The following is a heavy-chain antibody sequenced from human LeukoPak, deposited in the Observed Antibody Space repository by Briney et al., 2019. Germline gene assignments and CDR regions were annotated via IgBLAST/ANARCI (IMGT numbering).Heavy chain of an antibody. CDR1: GFTFSDYY. J-gene: IGHJ6*02. CDR2: ISSSGRLM. CDR3: ARDRNNGLDV. D-gene: IGHD1-20*01. Sequence: GGSLRLSCAASGFTFSDYYINWIRQAPGKGLEWVSHISSSGRLMQYADSVKGRFTITRDNAQNFMSLQMNSLKPEDTAVYYCARDRNNGLDVWGRGTTVTVSS. V-gene: IGHV3-11*01.